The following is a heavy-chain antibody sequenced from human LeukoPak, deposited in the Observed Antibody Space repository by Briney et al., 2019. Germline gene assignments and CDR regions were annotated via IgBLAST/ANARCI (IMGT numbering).Heavy chain of an antibody. CDR2: ISAYNGNT. Sequence: ASVKVSCKASGYTFTSYGISWVRQAPGQGLEWMGWISAYNGNTNYAQKLQGRVTMTTDTSTSTAYMELRSLRSDDTAVYYCARESGGSSGWGFYYYYYYYMDVWGKGTTVTVSS. CDR3: ARESGGSSGWGFYYYYYYYMDV. V-gene: IGHV1-18*01. CDR1: GYTFTSYG. J-gene: IGHJ6*03. D-gene: IGHD6-19*01.